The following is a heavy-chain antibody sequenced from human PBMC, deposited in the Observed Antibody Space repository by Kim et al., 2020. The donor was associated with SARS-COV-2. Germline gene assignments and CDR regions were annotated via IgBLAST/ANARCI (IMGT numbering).Heavy chain of an antibody. CDR2: IYYSGRT. D-gene: IGHD5-18*01. V-gene: IGHV4-39*01. CDR3: ARVGYRNGYSTYVDY. CDR1: GGSISSSTYY. J-gene: IGHJ4*02. Sequence: SETLSLTCTVSGGSISSSTYYWGWIRQPTGKGLEWIATIYYSGRTFYNPSLKSRVTISVDTSKDQFSLKLSSVTAADTAVYYCARVGYRNGYSTYVDYWGQGTLVSVSS.